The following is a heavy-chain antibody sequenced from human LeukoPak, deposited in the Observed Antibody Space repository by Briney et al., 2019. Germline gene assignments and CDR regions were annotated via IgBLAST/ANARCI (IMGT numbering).Heavy chain of an antibody. J-gene: IGHJ2*01. CDR3: ARRIQLWSYWHFDL. D-gene: IGHD1-1*01. CDR1: GDSISRES. V-gene: IGHV4-4*08. CDR2: SYDSWRM. Sequence: PSETLPLTCTVSGDSISRESWSWIRQAPGKGLECIGYSYDSWRMNYNPSLQSRVTISLDTSKNRLSLQLNSVTAADTAVYYCARRIQLWSYWHFDLWGRGTMVTVTS.